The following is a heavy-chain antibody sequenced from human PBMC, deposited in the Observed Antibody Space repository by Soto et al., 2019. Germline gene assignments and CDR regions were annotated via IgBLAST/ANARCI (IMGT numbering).Heavy chain of an antibody. V-gene: IGHV3-30*18. CDR2: ISYDGSNK. Sequence: QVQLVESGGGVVQPGRSLRLSCAASGFTFSSYGMHWVRQAPGKGLEWVAVISYDGSNKYYADSVKGRFTISRDNSKNSLNLQMNILIAEDRAVYYWVKDFGEQLVRTRGMGVWGQGTTVTDS. CDR1: GFTFSSYG. CDR3: VKDFGEQLVRTRGMGV. D-gene: IGHD6-6*01. J-gene: IGHJ6*02.